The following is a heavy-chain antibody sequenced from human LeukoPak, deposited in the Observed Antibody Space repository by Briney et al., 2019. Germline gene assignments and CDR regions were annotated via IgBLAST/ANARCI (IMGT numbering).Heavy chain of an antibody. J-gene: IGHJ6*03. D-gene: IGHD2-2*01. CDR1: GGTFSSYA. V-gene: IGHV1-69*01. Sequence: SMKVSCKASGGTFSSYAISWVRQAPGQGLEWMGGIIPIFATASYAQKFQGRVTITADESTSTAYMELSSLRSEDTAVYYCSRCPGVPAARYYYYYMDVWGKGTTVTVSS. CDR2: IIPIFATA. CDR3: SRCPGVPAARYYYYYMDV.